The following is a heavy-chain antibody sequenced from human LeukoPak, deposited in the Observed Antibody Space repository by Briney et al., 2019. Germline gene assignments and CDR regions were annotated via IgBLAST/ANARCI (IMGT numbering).Heavy chain of an antibody. J-gene: IGHJ4*02. CDR1: GFIVNSNY. CDR2: IHSGGST. D-gene: IGHD3-22*01. Sequence: QPGGSLRLSCAASGFIVNSNYMSWVRQAPGKGPEWLSIIHSGGSTYYADSVKGRFTISRDNSKNTVYLQMNSLRVEDTGIYYCARGLYYDSSGYLLYWGRGTLVTVSS. V-gene: IGHV3-66*01. CDR3: ARGLYYDSSGYLLY.